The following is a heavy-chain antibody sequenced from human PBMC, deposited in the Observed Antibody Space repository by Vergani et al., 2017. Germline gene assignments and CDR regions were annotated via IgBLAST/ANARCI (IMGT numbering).Heavy chain of an antibody. V-gene: IGHV3-48*01. Sequence: EVQLVESGGGLVQPGGSLRLSCAASGFTFSSYSMNWVRQAPGKGLEWVSYISSSSSTIYYADSVKGRFTISRDNAKNSLYLQMNSLRAEDTAVYYCARDQKRHYYYYMDVWGKGP. CDR2: ISSSSSTI. J-gene: IGHJ6*03. CDR3: ARDQKRHYYYYMDV. D-gene: IGHD6-25*01. CDR1: GFTFSSYS.